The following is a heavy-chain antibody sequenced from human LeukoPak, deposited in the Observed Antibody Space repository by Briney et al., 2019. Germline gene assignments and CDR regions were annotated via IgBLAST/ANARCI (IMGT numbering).Heavy chain of an antibody. V-gene: IGHV1-69*13. Sequence: GASVKVSCKASGYTFTSYAISWVRQAPGQGLEWMGGIIPIFGTANYAQKFQGRVTIAADESTSTAYMELSSLRSEDTAVYYCATDPWSARLSYWGQGTLVTVSS. D-gene: IGHD1-1*01. CDR2: IIPIFGTA. CDR1: GYTFTSYA. CDR3: ATDPWSARLSY. J-gene: IGHJ4*02.